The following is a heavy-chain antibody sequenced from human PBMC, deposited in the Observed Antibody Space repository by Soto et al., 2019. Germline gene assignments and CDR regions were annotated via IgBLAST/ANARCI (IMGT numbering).Heavy chain of an antibody. J-gene: IGHJ5*02. D-gene: IGHD6-13*01. V-gene: IGHV3-21*01. Sequence: LRLSCAASGFTFRSFTMNWVRQAPGKGLEWVSTISSNSAYIYYTDALRGRLTISRDNAKNSLHLQMNSLRAEDTAVYYCTRDASRDSSARGWFDPWGPGTLVTVSS. CDR2: ISSNSAYI. CDR1: GFTFRSFT. CDR3: TRDASRDSSARGWFDP.